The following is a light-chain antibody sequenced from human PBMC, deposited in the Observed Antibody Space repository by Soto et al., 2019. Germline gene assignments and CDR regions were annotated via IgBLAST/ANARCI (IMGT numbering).Light chain of an antibody. CDR3: QQYGSSPPIT. V-gene: IGKV3-20*01. CDR1: QSVSSGF. Sequence: EIVLTQSPGTLSLSPGERATLSCRASQSVSSGFLAWHQQKPGQPPRLLIYGASSRATGIPDRFSGSGSGKDFTLTISRLEPEDFAVYYCQQYGSSPPITFGQGTRLEIK. CDR2: GAS. J-gene: IGKJ5*01.